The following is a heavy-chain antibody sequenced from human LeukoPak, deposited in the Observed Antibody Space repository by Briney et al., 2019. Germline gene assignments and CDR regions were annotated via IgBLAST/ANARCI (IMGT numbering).Heavy chain of an antibody. CDR2: IYYSGST. D-gene: IGHD4-17*01. Sequence: TSETLSLTCTVSGGSVSSGSYYWSWIRQPPGKGLEWMGYIYYSGSTNYNSSLKSRVTISVDTSKNQFSLKLSSVTAADTAVYYCARARYGDYVDFDYWGQGTLVTVSS. CDR3: ARARYGDYVDFDY. CDR1: GGSVSSGSYY. J-gene: IGHJ4*02. V-gene: IGHV4-61*01.